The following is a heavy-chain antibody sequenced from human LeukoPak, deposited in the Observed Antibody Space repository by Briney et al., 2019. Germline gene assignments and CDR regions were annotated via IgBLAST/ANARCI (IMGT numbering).Heavy chain of an antibody. CDR1: GGSISSSTYY. Sequence: SETLSLLRTVSGGSISSSTYYWGWIRQPPGKGLEWIGNIFYSGSTYYHPSLKSRVTISVDTSKNQFSLKLSSVTAADTAVYYCARLGPGYSSTWSNDAFAIWGQGTVVTVSS. CDR3: ARLGPGYSSTWSNDAFAI. V-gene: IGHV4-39*01. J-gene: IGHJ3*02. D-gene: IGHD6-13*01. CDR2: IFYSGST.